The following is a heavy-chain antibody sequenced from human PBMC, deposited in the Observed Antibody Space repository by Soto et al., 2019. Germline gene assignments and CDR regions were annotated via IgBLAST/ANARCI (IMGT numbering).Heavy chain of an antibody. V-gene: IGHV5-10-1*01. Sequence: GESMQISWKGAGCSCTSHGSSWVSQMHGKGLEWMGRIDPSDSYTNYSPSFQGHVTISADKSISTAYLQWSSLKASDTAMYYCARLPGYCSGGSCLYYYYGMDVWGQGTTVTVSS. CDR2: IDPSDSYT. CDR1: GCSCTSHG. CDR3: ARLPGYCSGGSCLYYYYGMDV. D-gene: IGHD2-15*01. J-gene: IGHJ6*02.